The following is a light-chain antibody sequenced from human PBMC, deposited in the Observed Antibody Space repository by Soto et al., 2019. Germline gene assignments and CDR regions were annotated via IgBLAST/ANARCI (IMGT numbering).Light chain of an antibody. CDR1: RPITSK. V-gene: IGKV1-39*01. CDR2: ASS. Sequence: DIEMTQSPSYLSASVGDRVTITCRARRPITSKLNWYQQKPGKAPHLLIYASSTVQNGVPSRFSGSGSGTGFNLTITSLQPEDVATDYCQQNYITPYTFGRGTRLEI. J-gene: IGKJ2*01. CDR3: QQNYITPYT.